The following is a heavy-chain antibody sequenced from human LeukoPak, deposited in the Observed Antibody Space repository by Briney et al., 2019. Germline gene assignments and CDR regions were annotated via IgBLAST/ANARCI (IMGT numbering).Heavy chain of an antibody. D-gene: IGHD1-26*01. CDR1: GFIFSSHW. CDR3: ARDSAVGNYAADY. V-gene: IGHV3-7*01. Sequence: GGSLRLSCVASGFIFSSHWMSWVRQAPGKGLEWVANINQDGNDKYYVDSVKGRFTISRDNAKNSLYLRMNSLRAEDTAVYYCARDSAVGNYAADYWGQGTLVTVSS. J-gene: IGHJ4*01. CDR2: INQDGNDK.